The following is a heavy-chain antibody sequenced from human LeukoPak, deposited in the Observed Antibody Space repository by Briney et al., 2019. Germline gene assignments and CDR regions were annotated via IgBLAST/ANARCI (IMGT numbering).Heavy chain of an antibody. CDR2: IKSDGRT. CDR1: GFTLSSYW. Sequence: GGSLRLSCAASGFTLSSYWMHWVRQSPGKGLVWVSRIKSDGRTNYADSVKGRFTISRDNAKNTVSLQMNSLRAEDTGVYYCARAPSEIGGYYPEYFRHWGQGTLVIVSS. V-gene: IGHV3-74*01. CDR3: ARAPSEIGGYYPEYFRH. J-gene: IGHJ1*01. D-gene: IGHD3-22*01.